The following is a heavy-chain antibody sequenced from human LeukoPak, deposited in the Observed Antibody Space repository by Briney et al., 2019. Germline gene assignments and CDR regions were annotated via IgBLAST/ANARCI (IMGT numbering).Heavy chain of an antibody. J-gene: IGHJ5*02. Sequence: PSETLSLTCTVSGGSISSYYCSWIRQPPGKGLEWIGYIYYRGSTNYNPSLKSRVTISVDTSKNQFSLKLSSVTAADTAVYYCARPYGGAGNWFDPWGQGTLVTVSS. V-gene: IGHV4-59*08. CDR3: ARPYGGAGNWFDP. CDR1: GGSISSYY. D-gene: IGHD4-17*01. CDR2: IYYRGST.